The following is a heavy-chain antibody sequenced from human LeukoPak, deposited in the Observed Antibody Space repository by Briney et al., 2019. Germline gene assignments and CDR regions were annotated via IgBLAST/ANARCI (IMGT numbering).Heavy chain of an antibody. J-gene: IGHJ4*02. V-gene: IGHV4-4*07. CDR3: AREIAVAGLDY. D-gene: IGHD6-19*01. CDR1: GGSMNNYY. Sequence: SETLSLTCTVSGGSMNNYYWSWIRQPAGKGLEWIGRIYTSGSTNYNPSLKSRVTISVDTSKNQFSLKLSSVTAADTAVYYCAREIAVAGLDYWGQGTLVTVSS. CDR2: IYTSGST.